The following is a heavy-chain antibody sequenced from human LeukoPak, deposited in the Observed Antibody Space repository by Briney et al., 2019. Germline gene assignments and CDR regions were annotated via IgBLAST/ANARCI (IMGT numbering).Heavy chain of an antibody. CDR2: INTNSGGT. CDR3: ARERFRYFDL. Sequence: ASVKVSCKASGYTFTGYYMHWVRQAPGQGLEWMGSINTNSGGTNDAQKFQGRVTMTRDTSISTVYMELSRLRSDDTAVYYCARERFRYFDLWGRGTLVTVSS. D-gene: IGHD5-24*01. J-gene: IGHJ2*01. CDR1: GYTFTGYY. V-gene: IGHV1-2*02.